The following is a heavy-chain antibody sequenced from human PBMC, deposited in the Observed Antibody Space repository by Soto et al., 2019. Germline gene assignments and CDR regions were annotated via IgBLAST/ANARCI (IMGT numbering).Heavy chain of an antibody. CDR1: GFTFSSYS. Sequence: GGSLRLSCAASGFTFSSYSMNWVRQAPGKGLEWVSSISSSSSYIYYADSVKGRFTISSDNAKNSLYLQMNSLRAENTAVYYCARDSYGYEDYWGQGTLVTVSS. CDR3: ARDSYGYEDY. V-gene: IGHV3-21*01. CDR2: ISSSSSYI. J-gene: IGHJ4*02. D-gene: IGHD5-18*01.